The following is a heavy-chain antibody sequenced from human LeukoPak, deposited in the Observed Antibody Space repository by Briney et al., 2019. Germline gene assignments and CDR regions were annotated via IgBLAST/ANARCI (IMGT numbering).Heavy chain of an antibody. D-gene: IGHD2-21*01. Sequence: GGSLRLSCAASGFTFSSYAMSWVRQAPGEGLEWVSAISGTSGSTYYADSVKGRFTISRGNSKNTLYLQMNSLRAEDTAVYYCARRIGPPNWFDPWGQGTLVTVSS. V-gene: IGHV3-23*01. CDR2: ISGTSGST. J-gene: IGHJ5*02. CDR3: ARRIGPPNWFDP. CDR1: GFTFSSYA.